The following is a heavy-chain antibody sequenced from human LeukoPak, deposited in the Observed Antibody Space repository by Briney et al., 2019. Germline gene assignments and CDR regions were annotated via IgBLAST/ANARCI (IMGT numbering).Heavy chain of an antibody. J-gene: IGHJ4*02. D-gene: IGHD6-19*01. CDR1: GGTFSSYA. V-gene: IGHV1-69*04. CDR2: IIPILGIA. CDR3: ARNGGSSGWHGGLDY. Sequence: VASAKVSCKASGGTFSSYAISWVRQAPGQGREWMGRIIPILGIANYAQKFQGRVTITADKSTSTAYMELSSLRSEDTAVYYCARNGGSSGWHGGLDYWGQGTLVTVSS.